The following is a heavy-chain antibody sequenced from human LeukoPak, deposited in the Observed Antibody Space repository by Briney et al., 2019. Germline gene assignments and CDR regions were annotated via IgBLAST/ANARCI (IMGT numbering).Heavy chain of an antibody. D-gene: IGHD2-15*01. CDR2: INHSGST. V-gene: IGHV4-34*01. CDR3: ARGRETPSGLVVAATPISFDY. Sequence: PSETLSLTCAVYGGSFSGYYWSWIRQPPGKGLEWIGEINHSGSTNYNPSLKSRVTISVDTSKNQFSRKLSSVTAADTAVYYCARGRETPSGLVVAATPISFDYWGQGTLVTVSS. CDR1: GGSFSGYY. J-gene: IGHJ4*02.